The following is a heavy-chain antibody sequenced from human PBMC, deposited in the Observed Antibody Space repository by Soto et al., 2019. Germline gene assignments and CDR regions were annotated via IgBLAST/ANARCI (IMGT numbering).Heavy chain of an antibody. Sequence: PSETLSLTCSVSGGSLSTSGSYWSWIRQVPXKGLEWIGYVSSNDTSSYHPSLESRLTISLDRSKNRFSLKLTSMTAADAAVYFCARERIVTVPACRGTRYNYCGVDVWGQGTTVTVSS. CDR1: GGSLSTSGSY. CDR3: ARERIVTVPACRGTRYNYCGVDV. D-gene: IGHD3-10*01. CDR2: VSSNDTS. J-gene: IGHJ6*02. V-gene: IGHV4-31*03.